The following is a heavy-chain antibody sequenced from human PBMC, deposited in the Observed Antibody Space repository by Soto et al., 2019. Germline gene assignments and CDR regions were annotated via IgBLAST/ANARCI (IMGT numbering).Heavy chain of an antibody. CDR3: ARTGDLSCFLDY. J-gene: IGHJ4*02. D-gene: IGHD3-16*02. CDR1: GFSFSKYG. CDR2: IGYDGSQK. V-gene: IGHV3-33*01. Sequence: QVQLVESGGGVVQPGRSLRLSCAASGFSFSKYGMHWVRQAPGKGLEWVAVIGYDGSQKYYGDSVKGRFTISRDNSKNTLDLQMNSLRGEDTAVYYLARTGDLSCFLDYWGQGTLVTVSS.